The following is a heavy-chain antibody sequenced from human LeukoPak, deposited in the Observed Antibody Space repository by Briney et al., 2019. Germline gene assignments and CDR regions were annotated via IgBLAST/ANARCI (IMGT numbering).Heavy chain of an antibody. Sequence: SETLSLTCTVSGGSIGSGGYYWGWIRQHPGKGLEWIRYIYYSGSTYYNPSLKSRVTISVDTSKNQFSLKLSSVTAADTAVYYCARESSSWLIDYWGQGTLVTVSS. CDR3: ARESSSWLIDY. J-gene: IGHJ4*02. CDR1: GGSIGSGGYY. CDR2: IYYSGST. D-gene: IGHD6-13*01. V-gene: IGHV4-31*03.